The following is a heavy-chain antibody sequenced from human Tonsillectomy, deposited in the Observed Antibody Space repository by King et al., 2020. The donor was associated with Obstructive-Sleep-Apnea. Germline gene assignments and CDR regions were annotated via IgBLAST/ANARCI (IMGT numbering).Heavy chain of an antibody. CDR3: TTAWGSVTSSVCAFDV. J-gene: IGHJ3*01. Sequence: MSWVRQAPGKGPEWVGRIKSKSKGETTDYTAPVRGRFTIPREDSKNTLLLQMNSLKTEVTAVYYCTTAWGSVTSSVCAFDVWGLGIMVNVS. V-gene: IGHV3-15*01. CDR2: IKSKSKGETT. D-gene: IGHD3-16*01.